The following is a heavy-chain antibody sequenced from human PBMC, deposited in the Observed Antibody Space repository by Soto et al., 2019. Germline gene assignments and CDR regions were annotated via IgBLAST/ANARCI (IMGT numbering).Heavy chain of an antibody. D-gene: IGHD3-3*01. CDR2: IYWDDDK. V-gene: IGHV2-5*02. J-gene: IGHJ4*02. Sequence: QITLNESGPTVVKPAETLTLTCTFSGFSLTTSGVGVGWIRQSPGKAPGWLALIYWDDDKRYSASLKSRLTITKDPSKNQVVLTMASVDPADTATYYCAHRILRTVFGLVTTTAIYFDFWGQGTPVVVSS. CDR1: GFSLTTSGVG. CDR3: AHRILRTVFGLVTTTAIYFDF.